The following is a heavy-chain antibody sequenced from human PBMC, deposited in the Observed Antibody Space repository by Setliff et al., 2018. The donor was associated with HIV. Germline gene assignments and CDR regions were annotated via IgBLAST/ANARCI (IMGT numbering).Heavy chain of an antibody. CDR1: GFTFNDYY. J-gene: IGHJ6*03. CDR2: IGGSGGTDI. D-gene: IGHD2-2*01. CDR3: ARDKEHIIVVSATGNMPGYLHYYDMDV. V-gene: IGHV3-11*01. Sequence: PGGSLRLSCAVSGFTFNDYYMSWIRQAPGKGLEYISYIGGSGGTDIKYADSVKGRFTSSRDNAKNSLYLQLNSLRPEDTAVYYCARDKEHIIVVSATGNMPGYLHYYDMDVWGKGSTVTVSS.